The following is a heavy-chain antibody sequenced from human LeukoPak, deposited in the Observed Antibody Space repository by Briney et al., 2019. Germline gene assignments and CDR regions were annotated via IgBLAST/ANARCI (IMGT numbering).Heavy chain of an antibody. CDR1: GGSISSYY. CDR3: ARDRLWNWFDP. J-gene: IGHJ5*02. V-gene: IGHV4-59*01. Sequence: PSETLSLTCTVSGGSISSYYWSWIRQPPGKGLEWIGYIYYSGSTNYNPSLKSRVTISVDMSKNQFSLKLSSVTVADTAVYYCARDRLWNWFDPWGQGTLVTVSS. D-gene: IGHD2-21*01. CDR2: IYYSGST.